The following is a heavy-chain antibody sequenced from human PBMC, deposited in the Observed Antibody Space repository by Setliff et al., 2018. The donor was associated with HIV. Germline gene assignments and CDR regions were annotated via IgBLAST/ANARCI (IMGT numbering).Heavy chain of an antibody. Sequence: GSGPTLVNPTQTLTLTCTFSGFSLNTSGMAVGWTRQPPGKALEWLALIYWDDDKRYSPSLKSRLTITKDTSKNQVVLTMTNLDPVDTATYFCAHRLVVRWYFDYWGQGTLVTVSS. CDR3: AHRLVVRWYFDY. J-gene: IGHJ4*02. CDR1: GFSLNTSGMA. V-gene: IGHV2-5*02. CDR2: IYWDDDK. D-gene: IGHD3-22*01.